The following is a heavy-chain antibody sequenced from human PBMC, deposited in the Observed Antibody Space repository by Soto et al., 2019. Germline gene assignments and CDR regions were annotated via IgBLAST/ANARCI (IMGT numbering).Heavy chain of an antibody. D-gene: IGHD4-17*01. CDR3: ARRAHDYGDWGAFDI. J-gene: IGHJ3*02. V-gene: IGHV3-48*02. Sequence: EVQLVESGGGLVQPGGSLRLSCAASGFTFSSYSMNWVRQAPGKGLEWVSYISSSSSTIYYADSVKGRFTISRDNAKNSLYLQMNSLRDEDTAVYYCARRAHDYGDWGAFDIWGQGTMVTVSS. CDR1: GFTFSSYS. CDR2: ISSSSSTI.